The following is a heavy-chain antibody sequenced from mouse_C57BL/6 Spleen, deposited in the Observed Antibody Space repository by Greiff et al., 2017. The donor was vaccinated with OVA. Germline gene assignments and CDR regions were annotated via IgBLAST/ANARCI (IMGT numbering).Heavy chain of an antibody. Sequence: QVQLQQSGAELARPGASVKLSCKASGYTFTSYGISWVKQRTGQGLEWIGEIYPRSGNTYYNEKFKGKATLTADKSSSTAYMELRSLTSEDSAVYFCARGLRPATVVAKDYFDVWGTGTTVTVSA. CDR2: IYPRSGNT. CDR3: ARGLRPATVVAKDYFDV. V-gene: IGHV1-81*01. J-gene: IGHJ1*03. CDR1: GYTFTSYG. D-gene: IGHD1-1*01.